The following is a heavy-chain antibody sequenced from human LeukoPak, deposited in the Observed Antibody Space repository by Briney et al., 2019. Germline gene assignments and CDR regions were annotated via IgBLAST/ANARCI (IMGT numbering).Heavy chain of an antibody. CDR1: GYSFTNFW. CDR3: ARHRRDGYNVDY. CDR2: IYPGDSDT. Sequence: GESLQISCQGSGYSFTNFWIAWVRQMPGKGLEWMGIIYPGDSDTRYSPSFQGQVTISADKSISTAYLQWSSLKASDTAMYYCARHRRDGYNVDYWAREPWSPSPQ. D-gene: IGHD5-24*01. J-gene: IGHJ4*02. V-gene: IGHV5-51*01.